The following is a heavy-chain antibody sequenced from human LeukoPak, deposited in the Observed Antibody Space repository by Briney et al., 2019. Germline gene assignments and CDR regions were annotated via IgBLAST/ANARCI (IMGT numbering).Heavy chain of an antibody. V-gene: IGHV3-11*04. CDR3: ARDRGAVTDVFDY. CDR2: IRSSGTTI. D-gene: IGHD6-19*01. Sequence: GGSLRLSCVASGFTFSDYYMSWIRQAPGKGLEWVSYIRSSGTTIHYADSVKGRFAISRDNAKNSLYLQMNSLRAEDTAVYYCARDRGAVTDVFDYWGQGTLVTVSS. CDR1: GFTFSDYY. J-gene: IGHJ4*02.